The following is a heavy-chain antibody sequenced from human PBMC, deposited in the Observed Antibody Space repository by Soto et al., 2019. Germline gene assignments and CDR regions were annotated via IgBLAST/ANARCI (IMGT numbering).Heavy chain of an antibody. D-gene: IGHD3-22*01. CDR3: AINYYDSSAYLY. J-gene: IGHJ4*02. CDR2: IDPSGNGT. CDR1: GHTLINYY. V-gene: IGHV1-46*01. Sequence: ASVKVSCKASGHTLINYYMHWVRQAPGQGLDWLGKIDPSGNGTSYAERFQGRITLTSDTSTNTVYVELSSLRSEDTAIYYCAINYYDSSAYLYWGEGTLVTVSS.